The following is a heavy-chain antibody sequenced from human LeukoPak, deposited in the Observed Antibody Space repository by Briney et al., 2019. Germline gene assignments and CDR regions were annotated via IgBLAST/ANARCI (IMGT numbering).Heavy chain of an antibody. J-gene: IGHJ5*02. CDR2: INPSGGST. D-gene: IGHD6-13*01. Sequence: ASVKVSCKASGYTFTSYYMHWVRQAPGQGLEWMGIINPSGGSTSYAQKFQGRVTMTRDTSTSTVYMELSSLRSEDTAVYYCARERGVAAAGKTSGLKSWFDPWGQGTLVTVSS. V-gene: IGHV1-46*01. CDR1: GYTFTSYY. CDR3: ARERGVAAAGKTSGLKSWFDP.